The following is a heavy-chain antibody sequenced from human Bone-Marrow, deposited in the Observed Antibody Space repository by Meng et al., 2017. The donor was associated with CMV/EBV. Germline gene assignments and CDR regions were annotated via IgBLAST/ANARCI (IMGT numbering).Heavy chain of an antibody. J-gene: IGHJ5*02. CDR1: GGSISSSSYY. V-gene: IGHV4-39*07. Sequence: GPGLCKPSETRSLTCTVAGGSISSSSYYWGWIRQPPGKGLEWIGSIYYSGSTYYNPSLKSRVTISVDTSKNQFSLKLSSVTAADTAVYYCAREVITMVRGVIIKNWFDPWGQGTLVTVSS. CDR2: IYYSGST. D-gene: IGHD3-10*01. CDR3: AREVITMVRGVIIKNWFDP.